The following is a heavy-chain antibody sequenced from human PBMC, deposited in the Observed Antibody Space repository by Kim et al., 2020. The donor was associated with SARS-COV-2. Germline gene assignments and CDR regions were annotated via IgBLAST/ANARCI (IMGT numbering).Heavy chain of an antibody. Sequence: GGSLRLSCAASGFRFSDYAMSWVRQAPGKGLEWVSTISESDGATYYADSVRGRFTISRDNSKNTLYLQMNSLRAEDTAVYYCANPNGWRPFDYWGQGTLVTVSS. CDR2: ISESDGAT. J-gene: IGHJ4*02. V-gene: IGHV3-23*01. D-gene: IGHD6-19*01. CDR1: GFRFSDYA. CDR3: ANPNGWRPFDY.